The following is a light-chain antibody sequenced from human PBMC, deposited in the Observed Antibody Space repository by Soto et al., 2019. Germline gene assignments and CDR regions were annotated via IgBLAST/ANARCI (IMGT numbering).Light chain of an antibody. CDR1: QDISSY. J-gene: IGKJ3*01. CDR2: AAS. Sequence: DIQMTQSPSSLSASVGDSVTITCRASQDISSYLNWYQQKPGKAPKLLIYAASTLHSGVPSRFSGSESGTDFTLTISSLHPEDFATYYCQQTYSTLFTFGPGTKVDFK. V-gene: IGKV1-39*01. CDR3: QQTYSTLFT.